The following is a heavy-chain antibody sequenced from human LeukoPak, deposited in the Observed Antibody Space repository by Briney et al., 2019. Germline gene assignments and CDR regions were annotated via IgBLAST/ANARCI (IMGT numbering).Heavy chain of an antibody. CDR2: IYPGDSET. D-gene: IGHD3-9*01. CDR1: EYYLTSPW. Sequence: GESLKISCKDSEYYLTSPWIGWVRQMPGKGLEWMGLIYPGDSETRYSPSFQGQVTISADKSISTAYLQWSSLTAEDTAVYYCAKMNVLTGYYTPNFDFWGQGTLVTVSS. CDR3: AKMNVLTGYYTPNFDF. V-gene: IGHV5-51*01. J-gene: IGHJ4*02.